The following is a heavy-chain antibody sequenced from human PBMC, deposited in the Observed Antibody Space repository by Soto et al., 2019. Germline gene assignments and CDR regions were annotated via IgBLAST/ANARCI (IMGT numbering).Heavy chain of an antibody. J-gene: IGHJ4*02. CDR3: ARDPSSSWYEGYYFDY. CDR2: IYTSGST. Sequence: PSETLSLTXTVSGGSISSYYWSWIRQPAGKGLEWIGRIYTSGSTNYNPPLKSRVTMSVDTSKNQFSLKLSSVTAADTAVYYCARDPSSSWYEGYYFDYWGQGTLVTVSS. V-gene: IGHV4-4*07. D-gene: IGHD6-13*01. CDR1: GGSISSYY.